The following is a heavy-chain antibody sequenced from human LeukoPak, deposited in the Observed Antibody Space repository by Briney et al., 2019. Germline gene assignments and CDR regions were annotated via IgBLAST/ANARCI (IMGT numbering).Heavy chain of an antibody. CDR1: GYTFTDYY. V-gene: IGHV1-2*02. CDR2: INPNTGGT. D-gene: IGHD6-13*01. Sequence: ASVKVSCKASGYTFTDYYMHWVRQAPGQGLEWMGWINPNTGGTDYIQKFQGSVTMTRDTSISTAYMELNSLKSDDTAVYYCVRVVRRAAAHAGNWFDYWGKGTLVTVST. CDR3: VRVVRRAAAHAGNWFDY. J-gene: IGHJ5*01.